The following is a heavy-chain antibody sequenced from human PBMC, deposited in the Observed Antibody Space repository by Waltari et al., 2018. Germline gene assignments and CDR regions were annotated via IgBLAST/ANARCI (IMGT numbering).Heavy chain of an antibody. CDR3: ARGDFWEDY. CDR2: IYHSGST. J-gene: IGHJ4*02. D-gene: IGHD3-3*01. CDR1: GYSISSGYY. Sequence: QEQLQESGPGLVKPSETLSLTCTVSGYSISSGYYWGWIRQPPGKGLEWIGSIYHSGSTYYNPSLKSRVTISVDTSKNQFSLKLSSVTAADTAVYYCARGDFWEDYWGQGTLVTVSS. V-gene: IGHV4-38-2*02.